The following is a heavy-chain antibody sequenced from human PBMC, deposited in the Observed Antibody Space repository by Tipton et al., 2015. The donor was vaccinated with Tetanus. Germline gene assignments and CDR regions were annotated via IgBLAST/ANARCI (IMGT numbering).Heavy chain of an antibody. Sequence: TLSLTCTVSGGSVSSGSYYWSWIRQPPGKGLEWIGYIYYSGSTNYNPSLKSRVTISVDTSKNQFSLKLSSVTAADTAVYYCARRADIAAVHYLGWFDPWGQGTLVTVSS. CDR2: IYYSGST. D-gene: IGHD6-13*01. V-gene: IGHV4-61*01. CDR1: GGSVSSGSYY. J-gene: IGHJ5*02. CDR3: ARRADIAAVHYLGWFDP.